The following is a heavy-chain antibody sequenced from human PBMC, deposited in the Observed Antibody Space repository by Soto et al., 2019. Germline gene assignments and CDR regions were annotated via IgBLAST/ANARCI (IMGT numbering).Heavy chain of an antibody. D-gene: IGHD6-13*01. CDR3: ARDWGIAAAGSHYFDY. V-gene: IGHV3-7*03. CDR1: GFTFSTYW. J-gene: IGHJ4*02. CDR2: IKQDGSEK. Sequence: EVQLVESGGGLVQPGGSLRLSCAASGFTFSTYWMNWVRQAPGKGLEWVANIKQDGSEKYYVDSVKGRFTISRDNAKNSLYLQMNSPRAADSAVYYCARDWGIAAAGSHYFDYWGQGTLVTVSS.